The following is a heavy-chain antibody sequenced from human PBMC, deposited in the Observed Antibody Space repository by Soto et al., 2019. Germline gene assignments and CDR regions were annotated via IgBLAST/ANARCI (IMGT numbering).Heavy chain of an antibody. CDR3: AKDIFYGGNSISVGGMDV. J-gene: IGHJ6*02. D-gene: IGHD4-17*01. Sequence: GGSLRLSCAASGFTFDDYTMHWVRQAPGKGLEWVSLISWDGGSTYYADSVKGRFTISRDNSKNSLYLQMNSLRTEDTALYYCAKDIFYGGNSISVGGMDVWGQGTTVTVSS. V-gene: IGHV3-43*01. CDR2: ISWDGGST. CDR1: GFTFDDYT.